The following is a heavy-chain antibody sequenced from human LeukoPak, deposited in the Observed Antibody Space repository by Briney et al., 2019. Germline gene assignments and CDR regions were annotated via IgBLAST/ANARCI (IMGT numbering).Heavy chain of an antibody. CDR2: INPNSGGT. V-gene: IGHV1-2*02. Sequence: GASVKVSCKASGYTFTGYYMHWVRQAPGQGLEWMGWINPNSGGTNYAQKFQGRVTMTRDTSISTAYMELSRLRSDDTAVYYCARALGWYYYYYMDVWGKGTTVTISS. CDR1: GYTFTGYY. CDR3: ARALGWYYYYYMDV. J-gene: IGHJ6*03.